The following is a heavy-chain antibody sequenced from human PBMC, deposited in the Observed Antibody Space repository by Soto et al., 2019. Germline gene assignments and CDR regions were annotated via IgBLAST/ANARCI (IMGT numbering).Heavy chain of an antibody. Sequence: SVKVSCKASGGTFSSYAISWVRQAPGQGLEWMGGIIPIFGTANYAQKFQGRVTITADESTSTAYMELSSLRSEDTAVYYCAAVGDIVATDHFDYWGQGTLVTVSS. D-gene: IGHD5-12*01. V-gene: IGHV1-69*13. J-gene: IGHJ4*02. CDR2: IIPIFGTA. CDR3: AAVGDIVATDHFDY. CDR1: GGTFSSYA.